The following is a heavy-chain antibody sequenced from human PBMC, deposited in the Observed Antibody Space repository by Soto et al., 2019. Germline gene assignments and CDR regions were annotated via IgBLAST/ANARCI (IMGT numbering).Heavy chain of an antibody. V-gene: IGHV3-30-3*01. Sequence: QVQLVESGGGVVQPGRSLRLSCAASGFTFSSYAMHWVRQAPGKGLEWVAVISYDGSNKYYADSVKGRFTISRDNSKNTLYLQMNSLRAEDTAVYSCARDPMGRYYGSGSYYFDYRGQGTLVTVSS. CDR3: ARDPMGRYYGSGSYYFDY. D-gene: IGHD3-10*01. CDR1: GFTFSSYA. J-gene: IGHJ4*02. CDR2: ISYDGSNK.